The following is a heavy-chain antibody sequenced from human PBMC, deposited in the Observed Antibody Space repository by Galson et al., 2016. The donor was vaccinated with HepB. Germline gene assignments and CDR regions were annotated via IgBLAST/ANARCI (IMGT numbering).Heavy chain of an antibody. CDR1: GYNFSTFW. D-gene: IGHD2-2*01. V-gene: IGHV5-51*01. J-gene: IGHJ3*02. CDR3: ARYRLPAAGSDAFDI. Sequence: QSGAEVKKPGESLRISCNGSGYNFSTFWIGWVRQKPGQGLEWMGIIYPGDSDTRYTPSFQGQVTISADTSIDTAYLQWSGLTSSDAAMYYCARYRLPAAGSDAFDIWGQGTMVTVSS. CDR2: IYPGDSDT.